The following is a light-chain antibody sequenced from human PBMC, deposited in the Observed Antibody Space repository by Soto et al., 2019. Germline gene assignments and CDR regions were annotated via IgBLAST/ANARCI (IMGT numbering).Light chain of an antibody. Sequence: IVLTQSPATLSLSPGERATLSCRASPSVSGFFAWYQQKPGQAPTLLIFDVYTRATGIPARFSGSGSGTDFTLTISSLEPEYVAVYHCQQRRNWPTFGGGPKVEIK. J-gene: IGKJ4*01. CDR1: PSVSGF. V-gene: IGKV3-11*01. CDR3: QQRRNWPT. CDR2: DVY.